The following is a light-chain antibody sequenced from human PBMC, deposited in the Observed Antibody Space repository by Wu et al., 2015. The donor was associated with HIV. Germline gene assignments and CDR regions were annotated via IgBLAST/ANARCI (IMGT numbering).Light chain of an antibody. Sequence: EIVLTQSPGTLSLSPGERATFSCRADQSVSSSYLAWYQQKFGQAPRLLIYGASTRANGITDRFRGSGSGTDFTLIITRVEPEDSAVYFCQQYGSSPYTFGQGTKVEIK. CDR1: QSVSSSY. CDR2: GAS. J-gene: IGKJ2*01. CDR3: QQYGSSPYT. V-gene: IGKV3-20*01.